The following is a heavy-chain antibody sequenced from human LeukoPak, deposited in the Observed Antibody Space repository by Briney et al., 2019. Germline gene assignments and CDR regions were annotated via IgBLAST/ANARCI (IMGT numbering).Heavy chain of an antibody. CDR3: ARAIYCSSTSCYYLPYYYGMDV. J-gene: IGHJ6*04. V-gene: IGHV1-3*01. D-gene: IGHD2-2*01. CDR1: GYTFTSYA. CDR2: INAGNGNT. Sequence: GASVKASCKASGYTFTSYAMHWVRQAPGQRLEWMGWINAGNGNTKYSQKFQGRVTITRDTSASTAYMELSSLRSEDTAVYYCARAIYCSSTSCYYLPYYYGMDVWGKGTTVTVSS.